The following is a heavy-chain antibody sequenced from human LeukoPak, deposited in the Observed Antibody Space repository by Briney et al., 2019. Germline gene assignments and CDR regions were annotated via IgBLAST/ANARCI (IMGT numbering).Heavy chain of an antibody. J-gene: IGHJ3*01. V-gene: IGHV5-51*01. CDR2: IYPGDSDT. Sequence: GESLKISCKGSGYSFTTYWIGWVRQMPGKGLEWMGIIYPGDSDTRYSPSFQGQVTISADRSISTAYLQWSSLKASDTAKYYCARLDSSGYYAAVDNDAFDFWGQGTMVTVSS. CDR1: GYSFTTYW. D-gene: IGHD6-19*01. CDR3: ARLDSSGYYAAVDNDAFDF.